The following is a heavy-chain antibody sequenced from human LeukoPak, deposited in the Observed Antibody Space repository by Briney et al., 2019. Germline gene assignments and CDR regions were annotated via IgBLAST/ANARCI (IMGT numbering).Heavy chain of an antibody. Sequence: GGSLRLSCAASGFMFSSNWMSWVRLAPGKGLEWVANIKEDGTETYYVDSVKGRFTISRDNAKNSLYLQINSLRVEDTAVYYCAKEGRSLQTYWGQGTLVTVSS. CDR2: IKEDGTET. V-gene: IGHV3-7*03. CDR3: AKEGRSLQTY. D-gene: IGHD5-24*01. CDR1: GFMFSSNW. J-gene: IGHJ4*02.